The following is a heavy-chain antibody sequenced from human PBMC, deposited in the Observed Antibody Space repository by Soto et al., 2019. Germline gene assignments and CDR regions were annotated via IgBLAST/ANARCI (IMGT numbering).Heavy chain of an antibody. Sequence: QVQLQESGPGLVKPSETLSLTCTVSGDSINNYYWNWVRQRPGKGLEWIGYVPYTERTNYNPSLKGRVTISMDTSKNQLSLKLTSVTAADTALYYCARRRCLGVRCYEGNWLDPWGQGILVTVSS. CDR3: ARRRCLGVRCYEGNWLDP. V-gene: IGHV4-59*08. D-gene: IGHD2-8*01. J-gene: IGHJ5*02. CDR1: GDSINNYY. CDR2: VPYTERT.